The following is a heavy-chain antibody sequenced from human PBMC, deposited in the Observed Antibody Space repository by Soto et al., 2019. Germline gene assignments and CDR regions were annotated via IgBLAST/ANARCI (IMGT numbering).Heavy chain of an antibody. J-gene: IGHJ6*02. CDR2: FDPEDGET. Sequence: ASVKVSCKVSGYTLTELSMHWVRQAPGKGLEWMGGFDPEDGETIYAQKFQGRVTMTEDTSTDTAYMELSSLRSEDTAVYYCATDQSGEWDLRDVYYGMDVWGQGTTVTVSS. D-gene: IGHD1-26*01. CDR3: ATDQSGEWDLRDVYYGMDV. V-gene: IGHV1-24*01. CDR1: GYTLTELS.